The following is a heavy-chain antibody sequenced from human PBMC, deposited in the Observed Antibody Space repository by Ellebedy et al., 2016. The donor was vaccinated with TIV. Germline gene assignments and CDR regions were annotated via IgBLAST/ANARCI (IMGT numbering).Heavy chain of an antibody. CDR3: VREMVAPGPDDLYYGFDV. Sequence: GGSLRLSCATSGFSFRSYWMTWVRQAPGKGLEWVSYISSSRNYIYYADSVRGRFTISRDNAKNSLFLQMNSLRAEDTAVYYCVREMVAPGPDDLYYGFDVWGQGTTVTVSS. V-gene: IGHV3-21*01. CDR1: GFSFRSYW. J-gene: IGHJ6*02. CDR2: ISSSRNYI. D-gene: IGHD2-15*01.